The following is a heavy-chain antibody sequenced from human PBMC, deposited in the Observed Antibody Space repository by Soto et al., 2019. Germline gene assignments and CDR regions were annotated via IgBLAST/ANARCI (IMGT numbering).Heavy chain of an antibody. D-gene: IGHD3-9*01. V-gene: IGHV5-51*01. Sequence: GESLKISCQASGYSFTSYWIGWVRQMPGKGLEWMGIIYPGDSDTRYSPSFQGQVTISADKSISTAYLQWSSLKASDTAMYYCARSYHYDILTGYYYYYGMDVWGQGTTVTVSS. CDR2: IYPGDSDT. J-gene: IGHJ6*02. CDR3: ARSYHYDILTGYYYYYGMDV. CDR1: GYSFTSYW.